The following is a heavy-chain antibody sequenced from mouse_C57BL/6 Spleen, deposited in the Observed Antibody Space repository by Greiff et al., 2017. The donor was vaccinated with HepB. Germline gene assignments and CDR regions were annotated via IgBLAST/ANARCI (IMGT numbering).Heavy chain of an antibody. D-gene: IGHD1-1*01. CDR2: ISDGGSYT. CDR3: ARTTVVDAMDY. CDR1: GFTFSSYA. V-gene: IGHV5-4*01. J-gene: IGHJ4*01. Sequence: DVQLVESGGGLVKPGGSLKLSCAASGFTFSSYAMSWVRQTPEKRLEWVATISDGGSYTYYPDNVKGRFTISRDNAKSNLYLQMSHLKSEDTAMYYCARTTVVDAMDYWGQGTSVTVSS.